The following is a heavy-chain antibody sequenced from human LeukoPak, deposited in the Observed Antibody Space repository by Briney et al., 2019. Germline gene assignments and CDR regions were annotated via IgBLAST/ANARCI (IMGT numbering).Heavy chain of an antibody. J-gene: IGHJ6*02. V-gene: IGHV3-11*01. CDR1: GFTFSDYY. Sequence: PGGSLRLSCAASGFTFSDYYMSWIRQAPGKGLEWVSYISSSGSTIYYADSVKGRFTISRDNAKNSLYLQMNSLRAEDTAVYYCARDVRTYDFWSGYYPYGMDVWGQGTTVTVSS. CDR2: ISSSGSTI. D-gene: IGHD3-3*01. CDR3: ARDVRTYDFWSGYYPYGMDV.